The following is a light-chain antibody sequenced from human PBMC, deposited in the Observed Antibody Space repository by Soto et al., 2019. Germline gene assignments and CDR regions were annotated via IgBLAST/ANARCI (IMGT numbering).Light chain of an antibody. Sequence: EIVLTQSPGTLSLPPGERATLSCRASQSVSSSYLAWYQQKPGQAPRLLIYGASSRATGIPDRFSGSGSGTDFTLTISRLEPEDFAVYYCQLYGGSRTFGQGTKVEIK. J-gene: IGKJ1*01. CDR3: QLYGGSRT. CDR1: QSVSSSY. V-gene: IGKV3-20*01. CDR2: GAS.